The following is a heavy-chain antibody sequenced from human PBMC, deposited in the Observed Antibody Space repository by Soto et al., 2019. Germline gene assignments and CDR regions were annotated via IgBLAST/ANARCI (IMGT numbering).Heavy chain of an antibody. D-gene: IGHD1-26*01. CDR1: GFTFHDYS. CDR3: AKEMGAGGSSDYFFDS. V-gene: IGHV3-43*01. CDR2: ISWEAHSS. J-gene: IGHJ4*02. Sequence: PGGSLRLSRAASGFTFHDYSMHWVRQAPGKGLEWVSLISWEAHSSYYADSVKGRFTISRDNSKNSLFLQMNSLTTEDTALYFCAKEMGAGGSSDYFFDSWGQGTLVTVSS.